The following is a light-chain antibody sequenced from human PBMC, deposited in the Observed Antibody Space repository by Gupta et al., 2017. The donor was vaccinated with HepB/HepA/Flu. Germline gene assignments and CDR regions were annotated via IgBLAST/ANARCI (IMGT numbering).Light chain of an antibody. Sequence: EIVLTQSPATLSLSPGERATLSCRASQGVSSQLGWYQQKPGQAPRLLIYDASNRATGIPARFSGSGSGTDFTLTISRLEPEDFAVYYCQQRSTRPLTFGGGTKVEI. V-gene: IGKV3-11*01. J-gene: IGKJ4*01. CDR3: QQRSTRPLT. CDR2: DAS. CDR1: QGVSSQ.